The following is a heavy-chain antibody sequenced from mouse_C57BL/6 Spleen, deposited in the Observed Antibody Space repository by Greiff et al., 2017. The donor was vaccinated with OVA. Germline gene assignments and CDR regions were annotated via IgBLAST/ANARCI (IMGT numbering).Heavy chain of an antibody. CDR1: GFTFSSYA. Sequence: EVKVEESGGGLVKPGGSLKLSCAASGFTFSSYAMSWVRQTPEKRLEWVATISDGGSYTYYPDNVKGRFTISRDNAKNNLYLQMSHLKSEDTAMYYCAREEYSNYWYFDVWGTGTTVTVSS. V-gene: IGHV5-4*01. J-gene: IGHJ1*03. CDR2: ISDGGSYT. CDR3: AREEYSNYWYFDV. D-gene: IGHD2-5*01.